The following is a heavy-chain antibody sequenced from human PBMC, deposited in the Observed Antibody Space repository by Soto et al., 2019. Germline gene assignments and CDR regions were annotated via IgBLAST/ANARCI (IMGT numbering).Heavy chain of an antibody. D-gene: IGHD2-2*01. CDR3: TREAIVVIPAAQPSHFDS. V-gene: IGHV1-18*01. CDR2: ISPYSGYT. CDR1: GYNLIKYG. Sequence: QVQLVQSGAAVKKPGASVKVSCKGLGYNLIKYGINWVRQAPGQGLDWMGWISPYSGYTHSAQKFQGRLTLTTDTAATTAYMEVRSLRSADTALYYCTREAIVVIPAAQPSHFDSWGQGPLFTVSS. J-gene: IGHJ4*02.